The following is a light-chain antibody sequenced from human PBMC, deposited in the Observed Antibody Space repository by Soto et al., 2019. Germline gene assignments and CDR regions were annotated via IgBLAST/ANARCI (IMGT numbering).Light chain of an antibody. CDR2: AAS. V-gene: IGKV1-39*01. J-gene: IGKJ5*01. CDR1: QTISNY. CDR3: QQSYSTPIT. Sequence: DIQMTQSPSSLSASVGDRVTITCRASQTISNYLNWYQQQPGKAPKLLIYAASSLQSGVPSRFSGSGSGTDFTLTIGSLQPDDFATYYCQQSYSTPITFGQGTRLEI.